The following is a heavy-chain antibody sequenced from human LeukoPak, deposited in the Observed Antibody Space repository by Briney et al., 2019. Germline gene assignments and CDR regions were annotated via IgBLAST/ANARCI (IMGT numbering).Heavy chain of an antibody. CDR2: ISGSGDNT. J-gene: IGHJ4*02. V-gene: IGHV3-23*01. CDR1: GFTFSSYA. CDR3: ARSNYGDYFPDY. Sequence: GGSLRLSCAASGFTFSSYAMSWVRQAPGKGLEWVSGISGSGDNTYYADSVKGRFTISRDNSKNTLYVQVNSLGTEDTAAYYCARSNYGDYFPDYWGQGTLVTVSS. D-gene: IGHD4-17*01.